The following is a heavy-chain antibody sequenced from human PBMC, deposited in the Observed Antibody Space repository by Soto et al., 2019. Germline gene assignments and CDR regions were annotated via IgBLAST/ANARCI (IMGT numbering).Heavy chain of an antibody. V-gene: IGHV4-30-4*01. CDR1: GGSISSGDYY. CDR2: LYYSGST. J-gene: IGHJ4*02. CDR3: ARDVGGYHRVYFDY. D-gene: IGHD6-25*01. Sequence: QVQLQESGPGLVKPSQTLSLTCTVSGGSISSGDYYWRWIRQPPGKGLEWIGYLYYSGSTYHNPSLKSRGTISVDTSKNQCSLKLSSVTAADTAVYYCARDVGGYHRVYFDYWGQGTLVTVSS.